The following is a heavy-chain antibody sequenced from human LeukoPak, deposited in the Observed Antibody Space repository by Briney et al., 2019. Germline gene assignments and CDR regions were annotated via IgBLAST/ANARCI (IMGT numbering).Heavy chain of an antibody. J-gene: IGHJ4*02. CDR2: ISYDGSNK. CDR3: ARDLTGSSWEND. D-gene: IGHD6-13*01. CDR1: GFTFSSYA. Sequence: GRSLRLSCAASGFTFSSYAMHWVRQAPGKGLEWVAVISYDGSNKYYADSVEGRFTISRDNSKNTLYLQMNSLRAEDTAVYYCARDLTGSSWENDWGQGTLVTVSS. V-gene: IGHV3-30*01.